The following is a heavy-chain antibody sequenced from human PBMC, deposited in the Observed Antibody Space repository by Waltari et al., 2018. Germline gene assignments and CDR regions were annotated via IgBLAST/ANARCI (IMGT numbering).Heavy chain of an antibody. CDR3: ARGRTTYCSGGSCRNWFDP. D-gene: IGHD2-15*01. V-gene: IGHV4-34*01. CDR1: GGSFSGYY. J-gene: IGHJ5*02. CDR2: INHRGRT. Sequence: QVQLQQWGAGLLKPSETLSLTCAVYGGSFSGYYWSWIRQPPGKGLEWIGEINHRGRTNYNPSLKSRVTISVDTSKNQFSLKLSSVTAADTAVYYCARGRTTYCSGGSCRNWFDPWGQGTLVTVSS.